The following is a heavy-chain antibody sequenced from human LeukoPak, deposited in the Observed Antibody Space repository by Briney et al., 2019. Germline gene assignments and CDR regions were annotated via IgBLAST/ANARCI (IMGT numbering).Heavy chain of an antibody. V-gene: IGHV3-30*14. CDR3: ATGGAAAVLTVGFFQH. CDR1: GFTFSSYA. Sequence: GGSLRLSCAASGFTFSSYAMHWVRQAPGKGLEWVAVISYDGSNKYYTDSVKDRFTISRDNSKNTLFLQMNGLGVEDTAVYYCATGGAAAVLTVGFFQHWGQGTLVTVSS. D-gene: IGHD2-2*01. CDR2: ISYDGSNK. J-gene: IGHJ1*01.